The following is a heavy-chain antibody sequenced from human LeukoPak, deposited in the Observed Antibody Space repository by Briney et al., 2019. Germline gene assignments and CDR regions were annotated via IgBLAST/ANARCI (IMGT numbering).Heavy chain of an antibody. CDR1: GFTFSSYW. CDR2: INTDGSTT. D-gene: IGHD2-15*01. J-gene: IGHJ4*02. Sequence: GGSLRLSCAASGFTFSSYWMHWVRQAPGKGLVWVSRINTDGSTTNYADSVKGRFTISRDNAKNTLYLQMSSLRAEDTAVYYCARDWCSGGSCYRGDWGQGTLVTVSS. V-gene: IGHV3-74*01. CDR3: ARDWCSGGSCYRGD.